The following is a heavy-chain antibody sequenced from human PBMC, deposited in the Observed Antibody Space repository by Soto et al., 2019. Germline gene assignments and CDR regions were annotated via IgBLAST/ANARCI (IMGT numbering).Heavy chain of an antibody. CDR3: ARMYYEILTGYYPGWFDP. Sequence: SETLSLTCSVTGGSISSSTYYWGWIRQPPGKGLEWLGSTHYSGSTYYNPSLKSRVTISVDTPKNQFSLKLSSVIAADTAIYYCARMYYEILTGYYPGWFDPWGQGTLVTVSS. J-gene: IGHJ5*02. D-gene: IGHD3-9*01. V-gene: IGHV4-39*01. CDR2: THYSGST. CDR1: GGSISSSTYY.